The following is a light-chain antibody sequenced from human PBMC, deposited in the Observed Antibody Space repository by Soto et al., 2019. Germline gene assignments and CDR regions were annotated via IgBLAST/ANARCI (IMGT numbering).Light chain of an antibody. CDR3: QQYYSYPLT. V-gene: IGKV1-8*01. J-gene: IGKJ4*01. CDR2: AAS. CDR1: QGISSY. Sequence: AIRMTQSPSSFSASTGVRVTITCRASQGISSYLAWYQQKPGKAPKLLIYAASTLQSGVPSRLSCSESGTDFTLTISCLQSEDFATYYCQQYYSYPLTFGGGTKVDSK.